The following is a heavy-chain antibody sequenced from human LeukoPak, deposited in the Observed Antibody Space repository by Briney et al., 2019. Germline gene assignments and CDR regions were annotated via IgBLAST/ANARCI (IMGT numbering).Heavy chain of an antibody. D-gene: IGHD1-7*01. CDR2: ISYDGSNK. V-gene: IGHV3-30-3*01. Sequence: LSLTCAVYGGSFSGYYWSWIRQPPGKGLEWVAVISYDGSNKYYADSVKGRFTISRDNSKNTLYLQMNSLRAEDSAVYYCARERNWNYGPNWFDPWGQGTLVTVSS. J-gene: IGHJ5*02. CDR1: GGSFSGYY. CDR3: ARERNWNYGPNWFDP.